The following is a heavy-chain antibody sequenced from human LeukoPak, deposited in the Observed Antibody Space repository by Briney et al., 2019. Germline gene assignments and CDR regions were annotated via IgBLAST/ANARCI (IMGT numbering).Heavy chain of an antibody. D-gene: IGHD3-10*01. CDR2: IYYSGST. Sequence: PSETLSLTCTVSGGSISSGSYYWGWIRQPPGKGLEWIGSIYYSGSTYYNPSLKSRVTISVDTSKNQFSLKLSSVTAADTAVYYCASHMVRGVFDYWGQGTLVTVSS. V-gene: IGHV4-39*01. CDR1: GGSISSGSYY. CDR3: ASHMVRGVFDY. J-gene: IGHJ4*02.